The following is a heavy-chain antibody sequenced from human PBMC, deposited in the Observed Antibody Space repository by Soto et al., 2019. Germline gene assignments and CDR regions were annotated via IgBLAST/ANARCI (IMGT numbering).Heavy chain of an antibody. D-gene: IGHD3-3*01. CDR3: ARDTIPAIFGVVNPLDY. CDR2: IWYDGSNK. Sequence: QVQLVESGGGVVQPGRSLRLSCAASGFTFSSYGMHWVRQAPGKGLEWVAVIWYDGSNKYYADSVKGRFTISRDNSKNRLYRQMNSLRSEDTVVYYCARDTIPAIFGVVNPLDYWGQGTLVTVSS. CDR1: GFTFSSYG. V-gene: IGHV3-33*01. J-gene: IGHJ4*02.